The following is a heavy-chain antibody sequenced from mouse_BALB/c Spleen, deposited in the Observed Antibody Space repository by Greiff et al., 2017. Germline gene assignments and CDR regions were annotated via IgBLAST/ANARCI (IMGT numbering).Heavy chain of an antibody. D-gene: IGHD6-5*01. J-gene: IGHJ2*01. CDR2: ISSSGST. CDR3: ERRRGYAYYFDY. Sequence: DVKLQESGPGLVKPSQSLSLTCTVTGYSITSNYAWNWIRQFPGNKLGWMGYISSSGSTSYNPSLKSRISITRDTSKNQFFLQLNSVTTEDTATYYCERRRGYAYYFDYWGQGTTLTVSS. CDR1: GYSITSNYA. V-gene: IGHV3-2*02.